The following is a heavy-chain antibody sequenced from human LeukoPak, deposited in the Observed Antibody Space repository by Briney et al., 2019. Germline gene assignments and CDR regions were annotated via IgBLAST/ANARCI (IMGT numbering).Heavy chain of an antibody. D-gene: IGHD1-26*01. CDR2: INPNSGGT. V-gene: IGHV1-2*02. CDR1: GYTFTGYY. CDR3: ARDGNFDH. Sequence: ASVKVSCKASGYTFTGYYMHWVRQAPGQGLEWMGWINPNSGGTSFAQKFQGRVTMTGDTSISTTYMELIRLTSDDTAVYYCARDGNFDHWGQGTLVTVSS. J-gene: IGHJ4*02.